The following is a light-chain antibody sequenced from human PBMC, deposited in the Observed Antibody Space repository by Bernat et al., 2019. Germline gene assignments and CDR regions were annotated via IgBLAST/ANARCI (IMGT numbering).Light chain of an antibody. J-gene: IGLJ2*01. V-gene: IGLV3-25*02. CDR1: ALSKQY. CDR3: QSADNSGIYVG. CDR2: KDT. Sequence: SYELTQPPSVSVSPGQTARITCSGDALSKQYSYWYQQKPGQAPVLVIYKDTERPSGTPARFSGSSSGTTVTLTISGVQAEEEADYYCQSADNSGIYVGFGGGTKLTVL.